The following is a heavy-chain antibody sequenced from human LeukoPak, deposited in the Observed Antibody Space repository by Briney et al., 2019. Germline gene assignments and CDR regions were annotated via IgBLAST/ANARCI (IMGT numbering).Heavy chain of an antibody. V-gene: IGHV4-30-4*01. CDR3: ARLGSGSYSYWYLDL. CDR2: IYYSGST. D-gene: IGHD1-26*01. CDR1: GGSISSGDYY. J-gene: IGHJ2*01. Sequence: PSQTLSLTCTVSGGSISSGDYYWSWIRQPPGKGLEWIGYIYYSGSTYYNPSLKSRVTISVDTSKNQFSLILSSVTAADTAVYYCARLGSGSYSYWYLDLWGRGTLVTVSS.